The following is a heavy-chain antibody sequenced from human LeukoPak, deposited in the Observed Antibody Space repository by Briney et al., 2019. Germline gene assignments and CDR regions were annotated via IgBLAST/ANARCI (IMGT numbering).Heavy chain of an antibody. V-gene: IGHV4-39*07. CDR1: GGSISSSRYY. J-gene: IGHJ4*02. CDR2: IYYSGST. CDR3: ARAFTVLAYYFDY. D-gene: IGHD4-17*01. Sequence: SETLSLTCTVSGGSISSSRYYWGWIRQPPGKGLEWIGSIYYSGSTYYNPSLKSRVTISVDTSKNQFSLKLSSVTAADTAVYYCARAFTVLAYYFDYWGQGTLVTVSS.